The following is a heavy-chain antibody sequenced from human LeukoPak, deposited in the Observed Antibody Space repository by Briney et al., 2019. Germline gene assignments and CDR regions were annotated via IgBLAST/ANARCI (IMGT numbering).Heavy chain of an antibody. CDR2: IWYDGSNK. Sequence: PGVSLRLSCAGSGFTFSTNAMAWVRQAPGKGLEWVAVIWYDGSNKYYADSVKGRFTISRDNSKNTLYLQMNSLRAEDTAVYYCARDGSERGFDYWGQGTLVTVSS. CDR1: GFTFSTNA. J-gene: IGHJ4*02. D-gene: IGHD3-10*01. V-gene: IGHV3-33*08. CDR3: ARDGSERGFDY.